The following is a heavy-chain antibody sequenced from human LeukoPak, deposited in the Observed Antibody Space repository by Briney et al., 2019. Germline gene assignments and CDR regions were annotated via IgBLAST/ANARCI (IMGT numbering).Heavy chain of an antibody. D-gene: IGHD6-6*01. CDR2: IKEDGSEK. CDR3: ARAGHGIAARQGNFLRRKTDYYYHMDV. V-gene: IGHV3-7*01. CDR1: GFTFSTYW. J-gene: IGHJ6*04. Sequence: PGGSLRLSCVASGFTFSTYWMSWVRQAPGKGLEWVANIKEDGSEKYYVDSVKGRFTISRDSAKNSLSLQMSSLRAEDTAVYYCARAGHGIAARQGNFLRRKTDYYYHMDVWGKGATVTVSS.